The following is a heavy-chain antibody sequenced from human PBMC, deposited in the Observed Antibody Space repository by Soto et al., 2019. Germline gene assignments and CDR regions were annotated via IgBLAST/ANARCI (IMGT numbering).Heavy chain of an antibody. Sequence: QVQLVESGGGVVQPGRSLRLSCAASGFTFSHYAMHWVRQAPGKGLEWVALMSYDGSNEYYADSVTGRFTISRDNSKNTLYLQMNSLRAEDTAGYYCAKDGSHNFDYWGQGTLVTVSS. J-gene: IGHJ4*02. CDR2: MSYDGSNE. D-gene: IGHD1-26*01. V-gene: IGHV3-30*18. CDR1: GFTFSHYA. CDR3: AKDGSHNFDY.